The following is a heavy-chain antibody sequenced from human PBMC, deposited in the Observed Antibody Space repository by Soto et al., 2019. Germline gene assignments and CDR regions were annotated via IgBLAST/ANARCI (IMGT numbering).Heavy chain of an antibody. J-gene: IGHJ4*02. CDR2: IYYLGST. CDR1: GGSMSEYF. Sequence: SETMSLTCSVSGGSMSEYFWRWIRQSPGKGLEWIGYIYYLGSTDYNPSLKSRVTISVDTSKRQFSLRLTSVTAADTAVYYCARDGYDGSGSPYPAYWGPGTQVTVSS. CDR3: ARDGYDGSGSPYPAY. D-gene: IGHD3-10*01. V-gene: IGHV4-59*01.